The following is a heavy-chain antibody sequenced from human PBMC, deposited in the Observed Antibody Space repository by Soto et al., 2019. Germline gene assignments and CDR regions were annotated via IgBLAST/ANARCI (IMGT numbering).Heavy chain of an antibody. Sequence: SQTLSLTCAISGDSVSSNSAAWNWIRLSPSRGLEWLARTYYRSRWYNDYAVFVRSRITVNPDTSKNQFSLQLTSVTPEDTAVYYCAGTTSHQWYYMDVWGKGTTVTGSS. CDR3: AGTTSHQWYYMDV. J-gene: IGHJ6*03. CDR2: TYYRSRWYN. D-gene: IGHD1-7*01. V-gene: IGHV6-1*01. CDR1: GDSVSSNSAA.